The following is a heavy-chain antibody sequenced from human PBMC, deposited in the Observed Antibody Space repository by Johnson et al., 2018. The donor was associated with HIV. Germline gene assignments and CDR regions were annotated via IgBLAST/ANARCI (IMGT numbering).Heavy chain of an antibody. CDR3: AKDGAFDI. Sequence: QLVESGGGLVQPGRSLRLSCAASGFTFDDYAMHWVRQAPGKGLEWVSGISWNSGSIGYADSVKGRFTISRDSSKNTLFLQMNSLRADDTAVYYCAKDGAFDIWGQGTLVTVSS. V-gene: IGHV3-9*01. CDR2: ISWNSGSI. CDR1: GFTFDDYA. J-gene: IGHJ3*02.